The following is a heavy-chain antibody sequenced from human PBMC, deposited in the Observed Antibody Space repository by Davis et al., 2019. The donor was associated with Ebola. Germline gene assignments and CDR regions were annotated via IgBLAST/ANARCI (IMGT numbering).Heavy chain of an antibody. CDR3: ATSPEYDN. J-gene: IGHJ4*02. CDR1: GFTFGDYA. D-gene: IGHD1-14*01. Sequence: GGSLRLSCTASGFTFGDYAMSWVRQAPGKGLEWVSAISGSGDSTNYADSVKGRFTISRDNSKTTVFLQMNSLRADDTAVYFCATSPEYDNWGQGTLVTVSS. V-gene: IGHV3-23*01. CDR2: ISGSGDST.